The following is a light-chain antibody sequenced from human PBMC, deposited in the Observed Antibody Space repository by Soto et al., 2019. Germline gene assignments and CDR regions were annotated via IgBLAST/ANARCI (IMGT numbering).Light chain of an antibody. CDR2: EVV. V-gene: IGLV2-8*01. CDR3: KSYAGSNTYV. Sequence: QSVLIQPPSASGSPGQSVTISCTGTKNDIGVYDFVSWYQHHPGKAPRLIIYEVVQRPSGVPDRFSGSKSGNTASLTVSGLQAADEADYFCKSYAGSNTYVFGSGTKVT. CDR1: KNDIGVYDF. J-gene: IGLJ1*01.